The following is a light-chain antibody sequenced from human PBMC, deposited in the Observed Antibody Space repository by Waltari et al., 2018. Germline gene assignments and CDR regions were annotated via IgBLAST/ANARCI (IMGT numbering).Light chain of an antibody. V-gene: IGKV4-1*01. J-gene: IGKJ1*01. CDR3: QQYYRTPQT. CDR1: QSVLYSSNNKNY. CDR2: WAS. Sequence: DIVMTQSPDSLAVSLGERATINCKFSQSVLYSSNNKNYLAWYQQKPGQPPKLLIYWASTRESGVPHRFSGSGSGTDFTLTISSLQAEDVAVYYCQQYYRTPQTFGQGTKVEIK.